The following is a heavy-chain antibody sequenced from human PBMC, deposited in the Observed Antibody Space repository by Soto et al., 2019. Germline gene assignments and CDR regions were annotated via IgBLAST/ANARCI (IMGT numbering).Heavy chain of an antibody. J-gene: IGHJ4*02. V-gene: IGHV4-61*01. CDR3: ARLIHYYSADTFDY. CDR1: GVSVNSGTYY. Sequence: QVQLQESGPGLVKPSETLSLTCTVSGVSVNSGTYYWTWIRQPPGKGLEWIGHFFSSDNNKSNPSLKSRLIVSIDTPKNQFSLRLNSVTAADTAVSYCARLIHYYSADTFDYWRPGTLVTVSS. CDR2: FFSSDNN. D-gene: IGHD3-10*01.